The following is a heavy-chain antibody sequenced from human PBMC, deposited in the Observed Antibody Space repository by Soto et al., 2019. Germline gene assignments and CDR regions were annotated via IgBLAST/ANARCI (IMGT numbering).Heavy chain of an antibody. CDR2: INWKSYI. J-gene: IGHJ4*02. Sequence: GGSLRLSXAVSGFTFDDNAMRWVLQAPEKGLEWVSGINWKSYIGDADSVKGRVTISRDNADNYLYLQMNTLRAEDTALHYCAISQDRGGRTTFIYWGQGTQVTVSS. V-gene: IGHV3-9*01. D-gene: IGHD3-16*01. CDR1: GFTFDDNA. CDR3: AISQDRGGRTTFIY.